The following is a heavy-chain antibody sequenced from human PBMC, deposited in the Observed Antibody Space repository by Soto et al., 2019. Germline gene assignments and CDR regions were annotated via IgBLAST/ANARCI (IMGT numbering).Heavy chain of an antibody. V-gene: IGHV3-30*18. CDR1: GFTFRTYR. CDR2: VSYDGSRQ. J-gene: IGHJ4*02. Sequence: GGSLRLSSAASGFTFRTYRMHWVRQAPGNGLEWVSFVSYDGSRQYYRESVRVRFIISRDNSTNTLSLQMNCLRPEDTSVYFCAKGQIPGSTGSLGYFDSWGQGAVVNVSS. D-gene: IGHD2-2*03. CDR3: AKGQIPGSTGSLGYFDS.